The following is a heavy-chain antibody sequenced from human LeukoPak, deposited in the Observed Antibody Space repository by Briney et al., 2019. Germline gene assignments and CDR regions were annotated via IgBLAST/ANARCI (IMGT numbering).Heavy chain of an antibody. D-gene: IGHD2-2*02. J-gene: IGHJ4*02. CDR1: GGSISSGGYY. Sequence: SETLSLTCTVSGGSISSGGYYWSWIRQPPGKGLEWIGYIYHSGSTYYNPSLKSRVTISVDRSKNRFSLKLSSVTAADTAVYYCARDALEADCSSTSCYIWGQGTLVTVSS. V-gene: IGHV4-30-2*01. CDR3: ARDALEADCSSTSCYI. CDR2: IYHSGST.